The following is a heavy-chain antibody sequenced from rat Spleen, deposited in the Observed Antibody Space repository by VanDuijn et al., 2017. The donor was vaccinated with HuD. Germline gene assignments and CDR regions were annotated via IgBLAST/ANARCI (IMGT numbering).Heavy chain of an antibody. D-gene: IGHD1-5*01. CDR3: AAGGYNYDWFAY. CDR1: GFTFSNYG. V-gene: IGHV5S13*01. J-gene: IGHJ3*01. CDR2: ISTGGGNT. Sequence: EVQLVESGGGLVQPGRSLKLSCAASGFTFSNYGMAWVRQAPTKGLEWVASISTGGGNTYYRDSVKGRFTISRDNAKNTLYLQMDSLRSEDTATYYCAAGGYNYDWFAYWGQGTLVTVSS.